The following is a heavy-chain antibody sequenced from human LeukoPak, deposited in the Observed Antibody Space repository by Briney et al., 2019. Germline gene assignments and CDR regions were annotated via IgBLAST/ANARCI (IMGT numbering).Heavy chain of an antibody. Sequence: GGSLRLSCAASGFTFDDYAMHWVRQAPGKGLEWVSLISGDGGSTYYANSVKGRFTISRDNSKNSLYLQMNSLRTEDTALYYCHVSGYYLEYWGQGTLVTVSS. J-gene: IGHJ4*02. V-gene: IGHV3-43*02. CDR2: ISGDGGST. CDR3: HVSGYYLEY. CDR1: GFTFDDYA. D-gene: IGHD3-22*01.